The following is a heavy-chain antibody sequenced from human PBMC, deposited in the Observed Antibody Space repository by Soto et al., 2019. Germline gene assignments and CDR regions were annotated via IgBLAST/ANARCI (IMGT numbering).Heavy chain of an antibody. D-gene: IGHD3-16*01. V-gene: IGHV3-7*01. CDR2: IKEDGSEK. CDR3: ARDGTFGAKGGSLDI. Sequence: GGSLRLSCADSGFILRNYWMSWVRQAPGMGLQWVASIKEDGSEKYYVDPVKGRFTISRENAKNSLYLQMNSLRAEDTAVYYCARDGTFGAKGGSLDIWGQGTMVTVSS. J-gene: IGHJ3*02. CDR1: GFILRNYW.